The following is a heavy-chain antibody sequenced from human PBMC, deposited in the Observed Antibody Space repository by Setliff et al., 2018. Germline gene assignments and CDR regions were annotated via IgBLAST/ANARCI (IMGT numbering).Heavy chain of an antibody. D-gene: IGHD3-3*01. CDR3: AKVNNRFWSGYYPYYYGMDV. J-gene: IGHJ6*02. Sequence: LRLSCAASGFTFSSYAMSWVRQAPGKGLEWVSAISGSGGSTYYADSVKGRFTISRDNSKNTLYLQMNSLRAEDTAEYYCAKVNNRFWSGYYPYYYGMDVWGQGTTVTVSS. V-gene: IGHV3-23*01. CDR1: GFTFSSYA. CDR2: ISGSGGST.